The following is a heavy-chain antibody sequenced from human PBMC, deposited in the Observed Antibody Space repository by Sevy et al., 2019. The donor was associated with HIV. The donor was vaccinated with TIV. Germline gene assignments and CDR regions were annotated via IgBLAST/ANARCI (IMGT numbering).Heavy chain of an antibody. CDR3: ARDFPAHSDIAVAGPYWYFDL. D-gene: IGHD6-19*01. V-gene: IGHV3-7*01. Sequence: QLGGSLRLSCAASGFTFSSYWMSWVRQAPGKGLEWVANIKQDGSEKYYVDSVKGRFTISRDNAKNSLYLQMNSLRAEDTAVYYCARDFPAHSDIAVAGPYWYFDLWGRGTLVTVSS. J-gene: IGHJ2*01. CDR1: GFTFSSYW. CDR2: IKQDGSEK.